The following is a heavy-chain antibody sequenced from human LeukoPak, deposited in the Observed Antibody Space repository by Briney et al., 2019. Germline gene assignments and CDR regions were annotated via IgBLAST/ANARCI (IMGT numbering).Heavy chain of an antibody. J-gene: IGHJ5*02. CDR1: GNDFSDFY. D-gene: IGHD5/OR15-5a*01. Sequence: ASVKVSCKASGNDFSDFYVNWVRQAPGRGLEWVGWINPHSRATHYAQRFRGRVTMEASISTGYMELNSLTSDDTAVYYCVTTSVTHTSDPWGQGTLVTVSS. CDR3: VTTSVTHTSDP. V-gene: IGHV1-2*02. CDR2: INPHSRAT.